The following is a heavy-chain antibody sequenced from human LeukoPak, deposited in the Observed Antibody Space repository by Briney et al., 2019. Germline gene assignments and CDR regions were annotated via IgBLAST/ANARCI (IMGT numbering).Heavy chain of an antibody. CDR2: ISSSGSTI. Sequence: PGGSLRLSCAASGFTFSSYEMNWVRQAPGKGLEWVSYISSSGSTIYYADSVKGRFTISRDNAKNSLYLQMNSLRAEDTAVYYCAGERVDTAGSRAFDIWGQGTMVTVSS. J-gene: IGHJ3*02. CDR1: GFTFSSYE. V-gene: IGHV3-48*03. CDR3: AGERVDTAGSRAFDI. D-gene: IGHD5-18*01.